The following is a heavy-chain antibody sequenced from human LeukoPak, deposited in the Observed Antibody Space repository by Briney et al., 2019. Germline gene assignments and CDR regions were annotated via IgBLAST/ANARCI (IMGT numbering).Heavy chain of an antibody. V-gene: IGHV4-61*01. CDR3: ARTGYCSSRYCGYYGMDV. J-gene: IGHJ6*02. CDR1: GGSISSSNYY. CDR2: IYYSGGT. D-gene: IGHD6-13*01. Sequence: SETLSLTCTVSGGSISSSNYYWSWIRQPPGRGLEWIGYIYYSGGTNYNPSLKSRVSISVDTSKTHFSLKLSSVTAADTAVYYCARTGYCSSRYCGYYGMDVWGQGTTVTVSS.